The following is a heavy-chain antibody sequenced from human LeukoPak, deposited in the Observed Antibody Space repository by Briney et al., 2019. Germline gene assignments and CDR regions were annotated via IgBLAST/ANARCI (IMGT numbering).Heavy chain of an antibody. Sequence: GGTLRLSCAASGFTFSSYSMSWVRQAPGKGLEWVSIISDSGANTYYADSVRGRFTISRDNAKNSLYLQMNSLRAEDTAVYYCARARNYYGSGTEFDYWGQGTLVTVSS. V-gene: IGHV3-23*01. CDR1: GFTFSSYS. CDR2: ISDSGANT. CDR3: ARARNYYGSGTEFDY. D-gene: IGHD3-10*01. J-gene: IGHJ4*02.